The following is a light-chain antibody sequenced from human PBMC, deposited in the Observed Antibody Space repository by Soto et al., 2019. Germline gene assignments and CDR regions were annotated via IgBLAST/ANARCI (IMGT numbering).Light chain of an antibody. CDR2: GAS. V-gene: IGKV3-20*01. Sequence: ENVLTQSPATLSLSPGERATLSCRASQSVSSSYLAWYQQKPGQAPRLLIYGASSRATGIPDRFSGSGSGTDFTLTISRLEPEDFAVYYCQQYGSSPFTFGPGTKVDIK. J-gene: IGKJ3*01. CDR3: QQYGSSPFT. CDR1: QSVSSSY.